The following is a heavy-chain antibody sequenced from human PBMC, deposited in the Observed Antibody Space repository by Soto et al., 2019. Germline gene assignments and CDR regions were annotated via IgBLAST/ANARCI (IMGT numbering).Heavy chain of an antibody. D-gene: IGHD3-9*01. CDR3: AREIHDILTGPPWVWYFDL. Sequence: QVQLQQWGAGPLRPLETLSLTCGVSGGSFSGYYWAWIRQAPGKGLEWIGEINDRGSINYNPSLKSRISISVGTSTNHYSLNLRSVPGADTAVYYCAREIHDILTGPPWVWYFDLWGRGTLVTVSS. J-gene: IGHJ2*01. V-gene: IGHV4-34*01. CDR1: GGSFSGYY. CDR2: INDRGSI.